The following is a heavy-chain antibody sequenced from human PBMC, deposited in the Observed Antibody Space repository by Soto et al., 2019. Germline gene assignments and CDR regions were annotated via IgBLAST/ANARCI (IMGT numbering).Heavy chain of an antibody. Sequence: GCCRSSIRQPPGKGLEWIGYIYHSGSTYYKPSLKSRVTISVDRSKNQFSLKLSSVTAADTAVDFCARGTLFASWRNGSLDTVTS. D-gene: IGHD3-16*01. CDR3: ARGTLFAS. CDR2: IYHSGST. J-gene: IGHJ5*01. V-gene: IGHV4-30-2*01. CDR1: GCC.